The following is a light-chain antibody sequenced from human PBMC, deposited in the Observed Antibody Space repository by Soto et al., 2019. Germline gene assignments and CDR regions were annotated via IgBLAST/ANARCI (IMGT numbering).Light chain of an antibody. Sequence: EIVLTQSPGTLSLSPGERATLSCRASQSVSSSYLAWYQQKPGQAPRLLIYGASSRATGIPDRFSGSGSGTDFTLTISRLEPEGFAVYYCQQYGSSHLWTFGQGTKVEIK. J-gene: IGKJ1*01. CDR3: QQYGSSHLWT. CDR1: QSVSSSY. CDR2: GAS. V-gene: IGKV3-20*01.